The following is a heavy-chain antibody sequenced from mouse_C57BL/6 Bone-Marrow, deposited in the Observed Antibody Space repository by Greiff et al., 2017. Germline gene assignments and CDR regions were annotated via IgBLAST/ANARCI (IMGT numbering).Heavy chain of an antibody. CDR2: FYPGSGSI. J-gene: IGHJ3*01. CDR3: ARHEDEVYYDYAGFAY. Sequence: QVQLQQSGAELVKPGASVTLSCKASGYTFTEYTIHWVKQRSGQGLEWLGWFYPGSGSIKYNEKFKDKATLTADKSSSTVYMELSRLTSEDSAVYYCARHEDEVYYDYAGFAYWGQGTLVTVSA. D-gene: IGHD2-4*01. CDR1: GYTFTEYT. V-gene: IGHV1-62-2*01.